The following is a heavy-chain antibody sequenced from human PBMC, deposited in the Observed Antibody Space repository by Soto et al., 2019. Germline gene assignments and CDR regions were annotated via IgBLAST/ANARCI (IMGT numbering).Heavy chain of an antibody. J-gene: IGHJ4*02. V-gene: IGHV1-2*04. CDR1: GYTFTGYY. Sequence: GASVKVSCKASGYTFTGYYMHWVRQAPGQGLEWMGWINPNSGGTNYAQKFQGWVTMTRDTSISTAYMELSRLRSDDTAVYYCARSPRWSLYYFDYWGQGTLVTVSS. CDR2: INPNSGGT. D-gene: IGHD2-8*01. CDR3: ARSPRWSLYYFDY.